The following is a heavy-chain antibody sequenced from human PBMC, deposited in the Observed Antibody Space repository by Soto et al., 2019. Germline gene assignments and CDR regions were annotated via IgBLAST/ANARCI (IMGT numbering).Heavy chain of an antibody. D-gene: IGHD3-10*01. V-gene: IGHV4-30-2*01. Sequence: SETLSLTCTVSGGYINSGYYSWTWIRQPPGKSLKWIGYIYHTGTTYYNTSLKNRVTISVDRSKNQFSLKLSSVTAADTAVYYCARSQTSYYASHGVLNYWGQGILVTSPQ. CDR1: GGYINSGYYS. CDR2: IYHTGTT. J-gene: IGHJ4*02. CDR3: ARSQTSYYASHGVLNY.